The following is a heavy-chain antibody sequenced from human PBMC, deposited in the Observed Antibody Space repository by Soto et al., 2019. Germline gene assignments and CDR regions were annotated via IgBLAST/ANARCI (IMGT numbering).Heavy chain of an antibody. Sequence: GASVKVSCKASGFTFTSSAVQWVRQARGQRLEWIGWIVVGSGNTNYAQKFQGRVTITADKSTSTAYMELSSLRSEDTAVYYCARDLIIAVAGTSAFDIWGQGTMVTVSS. CDR2: IVVGSGNT. CDR3: ARDLIIAVAGTSAFDI. V-gene: IGHV1-58*01. J-gene: IGHJ3*02. CDR1: GFTFTSSA. D-gene: IGHD6-19*01.